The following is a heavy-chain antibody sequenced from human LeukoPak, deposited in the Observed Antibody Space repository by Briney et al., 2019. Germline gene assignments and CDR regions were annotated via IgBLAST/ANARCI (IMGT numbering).Heavy chain of an antibody. CDR3: ARGLGYCSGGSCSLGAFDI. D-gene: IGHD2-15*01. Sequence: PSETLSLTCAVYGGSFSGYYWSWIRQPPGKGLEWIGEINHSGSTNYNPSLKSRVTISVDTSKNQFPLKLSSVTAADTAVYYCARGLGYCSGGSCSLGAFDIWGQGTMVTVSS. J-gene: IGHJ3*02. CDR1: GGSFSGYY. CDR2: INHSGST. V-gene: IGHV4-34*01.